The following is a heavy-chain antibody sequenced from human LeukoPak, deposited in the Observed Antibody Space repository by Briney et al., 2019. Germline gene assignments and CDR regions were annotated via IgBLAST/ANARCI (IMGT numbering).Heavy chain of an antibody. V-gene: IGHV4-61*08. CDR2: IYYSGST. CDR1: GGSISSGDYY. D-gene: IGHD2-21*01. CDR3: ASSVAGYYMDV. Sequence: SETLSLTCTVSGGSISSGDYYWSWIRQPPGKGLEWIGYIYYSGSTNYNPSLKSRVTISVDTSKNQFSLKLSSVTAADTAVYYCASSVAGYYMDVWGKGTTVTVSS. J-gene: IGHJ6*03.